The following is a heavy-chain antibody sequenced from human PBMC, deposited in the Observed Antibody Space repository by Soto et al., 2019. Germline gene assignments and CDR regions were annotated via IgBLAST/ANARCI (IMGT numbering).Heavy chain of an antibody. CDR2: ISYDGSNK. J-gene: IGHJ6*02. CDR1: GFTFSSYA. V-gene: IGHV3-30-3*01. CDR3: ARDSGHYDFWSGYYTGGYYYYGMDV. D-gene: IGHD3-3*01. Sequence: QAGGSLRLSCAASGFTFSSYAMHWVRQAPGKGLEWVAVISYDGSNKYYADSVKGRFTISRDNSKNTLYLQMNSLRAEDTAVYYCARDSGHYDFWSGYYTGGYYYYGMDVWGQGTTVTVSS.